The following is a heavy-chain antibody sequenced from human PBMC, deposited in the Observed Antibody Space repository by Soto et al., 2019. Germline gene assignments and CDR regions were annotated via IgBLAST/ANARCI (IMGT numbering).Heavy chain of an antibody. CDR1: GDSISSYF. J-gene: IGHJ3*01. CDR2: MFHSGRT. CDR3: AKAVKYYDSTGYDAFAV. D-gene: IGHD3-22*01. V-gene: IGHV4-59*01. Sequence: SSETLSLTCIVSGDSISSYFWTWIRQPPGKALEWIGYMFHSGRTNYNPSLTSRVTMSADTSNNQFSLTLTSVTAADTAVYYCAKAVKYYDSTGYDAFAVWGQGIVVTVSS.